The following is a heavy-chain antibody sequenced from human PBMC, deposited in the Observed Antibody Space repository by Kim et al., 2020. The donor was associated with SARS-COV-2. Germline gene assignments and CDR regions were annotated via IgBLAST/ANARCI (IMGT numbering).Heavy chain of an antibody. CDR3: ATAGDRAAGSNRFDP. D-gene: IGHD2-21*01. CDR2: IYYSGST. V-gene: IGHV4-59*13. CDR1: GGSISSYY. Sequence: SETLSLTCTASGGSISSYYWSWIRQPPGKGLEWIWYIYYSGSTNYNPSLKSRVTISVDTSNNHFSQKLSSVTAADTAVHYCATAGDRAAGSNRFDPWGQG. J-gene: IGHJ5*02.